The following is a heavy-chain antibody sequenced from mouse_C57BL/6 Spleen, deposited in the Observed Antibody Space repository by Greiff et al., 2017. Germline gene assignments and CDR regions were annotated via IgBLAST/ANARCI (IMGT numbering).Heavy chain of an antibody. CDR1: GYTFTSYW. Sequence: QVQLQQPGAELVKPGASVKLSCKASGYTFTSYWMHWVKQRPGQGLEWIGMIHPNSGSTNYNEKFKSKATLTVDKSSSTAYMQLSSLTSEDSAVYYCARCPYYYGSSYEDYWGQGTTLTVSS. D-gene: IGHD1-1*01. CDR2: IHPNSGST. V-gene: IGHV1-64*01. J-gene: IGHJ2*01. CDR3: ARCPYYYGSSYEDY.